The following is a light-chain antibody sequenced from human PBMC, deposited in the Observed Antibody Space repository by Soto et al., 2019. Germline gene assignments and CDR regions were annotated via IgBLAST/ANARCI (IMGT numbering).Light chain of an antibody. J-gene: IGKJ4*01. CDR2: WAS. Sequence: DIVMTQSPDSLAVSLGERATITCRSSQSILKSSIKKNSLAWYQQKPGQPPRLLIYWASTRDSGVPSGFSGSGSGTDFTLTISSLQPEDFATYYCLQSNRTPLTVGGGTKV. V-gene: IGKV4-1*01. CDR1: QSILKSSIKKNS. CDR3: LQSNRTPLT.